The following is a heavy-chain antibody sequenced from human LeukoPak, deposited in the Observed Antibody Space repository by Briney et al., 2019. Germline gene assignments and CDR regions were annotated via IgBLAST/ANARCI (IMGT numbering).Heavy chain of an antibody. CDR3: ARGVYDSSGVCYFDY. J-gene: IGHJ4*02. Sequence: PGGSLRLSCAASGFTFSIYWMHWVRQAPGKGLVWVSRINSDGSSTSYADSVKGRFTISRDNAKNTLYLQMNSLRAEDTAVYYCARGVYDSSGVCYFDYWGQGTLVTVSS. CDR1: GFTFSIYW. CDR2: INSDGSST. D-gene: IGHD3-22*01. V-gene: IGHV3-74*01.